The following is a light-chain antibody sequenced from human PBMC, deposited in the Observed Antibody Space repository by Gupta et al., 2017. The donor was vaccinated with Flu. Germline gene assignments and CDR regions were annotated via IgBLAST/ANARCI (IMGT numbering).Light chain of an antibody. Sequence: ELVLTQSPATLSLSPGERATLSCRASQSIDSFLAWYQQKPGQTPRLLIYDASNRATGIPARLGGSGSKRYFTHITRSIDPEDSAVYAGQQCYNCNNWLTFGGGTKVEI. CDR2: DAS. CDR1: QSIDSF. J-gene: IGKJ4*01. V-gene: IGKV3-11*02. CDR3: QQCYNCNNWLT.